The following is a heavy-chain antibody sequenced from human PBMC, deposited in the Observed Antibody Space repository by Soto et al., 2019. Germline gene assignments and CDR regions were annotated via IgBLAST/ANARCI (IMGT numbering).Heavy chain of an antibody. Sequence: EVQVVESGGGSVQPGGSLRLSCAASGFTFSVYYMHWIRQVPGKGLFWVCSIKTDGRSADYADYVKGRFTISRDNAKNTLSLLMNSLTVEDTAVYYCARGLYGDSVGYDHWGQGALVTVSS. V-gene: IGHV3-74*01. J-gene: IGHJ4*02. CDR3: ARGLYGDSVGYDH. CDR1: GFTFSVYY. CDR2: IKTDGRSA. D-gene: IGHD4-17*01.